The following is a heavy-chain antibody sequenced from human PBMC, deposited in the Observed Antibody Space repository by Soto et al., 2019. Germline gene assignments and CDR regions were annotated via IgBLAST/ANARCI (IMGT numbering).Heavy chain of an antibody. CDR2: ISGSGGST. CDR1: GFTFSSYA. D-gene: IGHD6-19*01. CDR3: AKHTYSSGWYGLSDY. J-gene: IGHJ4*02. Sequence: EVELLESGGGLVQPGGSLRLSCAASGFTFSSYAMSWVRQAPGKGLEWVSAISGSGGSTYYADSVKGRFTISRDNSKNTLYLQMNSLRAEDTAVYYCAKHTYSSGWYGLSDYWGQGTLVTVSS. V-gene: IGHV3-23*01.